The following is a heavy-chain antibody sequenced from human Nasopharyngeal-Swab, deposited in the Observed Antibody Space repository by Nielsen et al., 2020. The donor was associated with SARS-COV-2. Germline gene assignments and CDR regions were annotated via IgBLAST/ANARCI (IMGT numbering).Heavy chain of an antibody. CDR2: ISGSAGST. CDR3: AKDLLFGIAAAGTFGFDY. D-gene: IGHD6-13*01. J-gene: IGHJ4*02. CDR1: GFTFSSYA. Sequence: GESLKISCAASGFTFSSYAMNWVRQAPGKGLEWVSFISGSAGSTYYADSVKGRFTISRDNSKNTLYLQMNSLRAEDAAVYYCAKDLLFGIAAAGTFGFDYWGQGTLVTVSS. V-gene: IGHV3-23*01.